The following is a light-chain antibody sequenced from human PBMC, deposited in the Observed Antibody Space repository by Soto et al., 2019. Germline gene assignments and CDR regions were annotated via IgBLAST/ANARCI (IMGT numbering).Light chain of an antibody. J-gene: IGKJ3*01. Sequence: DIQMTQSPSSLSASVGDRVTITCQASQDISNFLNWYQQKPGKAPKLLINDASNLETGVPSRFSGSGSGTDFTFTISSLQPEDIATYYCQHYDNLVTVGPGTKVDSK. V-gene: IGKV1-33*01. CDR2: DAS. CDR3: QHYDNLVT. CDR1: QDISNF.